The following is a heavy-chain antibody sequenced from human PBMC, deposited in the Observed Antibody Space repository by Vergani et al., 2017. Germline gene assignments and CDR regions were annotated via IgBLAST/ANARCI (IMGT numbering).Heavy chain of an antibody. CDR1: GGSFSGYY. Sequence: QLQLQESGPGLVKPSETLSLTCTVYGGSFSGYYWSWIRQPPGKGLEWIGEINHSGSTNYNPSLKSRVTISVDTSKNQFSLKLSSVTAADTAVYYCARGLAVVVPAAMKGGWFDPWGQGTLVTVSS. V-gene: IGHV4-34*01. CDR3: ARGLAVVVPAAMKGGWFDP. D-gene: IGHD2-2*01. CDR2: INHSGST. J-gene: IGHJ5*02.